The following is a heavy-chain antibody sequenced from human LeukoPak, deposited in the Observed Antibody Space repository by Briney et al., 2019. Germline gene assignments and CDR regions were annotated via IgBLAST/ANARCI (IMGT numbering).Heavy chain of an antibody. J-gene: IGHJ5*01. CDR3: ARGREEYDRWFDS. V-gene: IGHV4-39*07. CDR2: IYYSGST. D-gene: IGHD6-6*01. CDR1: GGSISSSSYY. Sequence: PSETLSLTCTVSGGSISSSSYYWGWIRQPPGKGLEWIGSIYYSGSTYYNPSLKSRVTISVDTSKNQFSLKLTSVSAADTAVYYCARGREEYDRWFDSWGQGTLVNVSS.